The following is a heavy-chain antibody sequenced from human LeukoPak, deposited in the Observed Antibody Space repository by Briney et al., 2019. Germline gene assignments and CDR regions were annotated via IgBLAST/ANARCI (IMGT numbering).Heavy chain of an antibody. Sequence: PGGSLRLSCAASGCTFSSYAMSWVRQAPGKGLEWVSAISGSGGSPYYADSVKGRFTISRDNSKNTLCVPMNSLRAGETAVYYCANHKGPWELPFVWGQGTLVTV. CDR1: GCTFSSYA. D-gene: IGHD1-26*01. J-gene: IGHJ4*02. CDR2: ISGSGGSP. V-gene: IGHV3-23*01. CDR3: ANHKGPWELPFV.